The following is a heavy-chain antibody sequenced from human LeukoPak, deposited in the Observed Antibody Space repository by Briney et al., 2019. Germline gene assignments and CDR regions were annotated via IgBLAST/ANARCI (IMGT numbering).Heavy chain of an antibody. CDR2: IYYSGST. Sequence: SETLSLTCTVSGGSISSGDYYWSWIRQPPGKGLEWIGYIYYSGSTYYNPSLKSRVTISVDTSKNQFSLKLSSVAAADTAVYYCARVEAMELFDYWGQGTLVTVSS. CDR1: GGSISSGDYY. D-gene: IGHD1-7*01. V-gene: IGHV4-30-4*01. J-gene: IGHJ4*02. CDR3: ARVEAMELFDY.